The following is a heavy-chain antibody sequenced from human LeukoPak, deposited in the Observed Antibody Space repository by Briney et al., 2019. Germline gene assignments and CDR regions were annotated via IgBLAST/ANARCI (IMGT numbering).Heavy chain of an antibody. Sequence: ASVKVSCKASGYTFTGYYMHWVRQAPGQGLEWMGWINPNSGGTNYAQKFPGRVTMTRDTSISTAYMELSRLRSDDTAVYYCARDLGYCSGGSCYSEVAFDIWGQGTMVTVSS. CDR2: INPNSGGT. V-gene: IGHV1-2*02. J-gene: IGHJ3*02. D-gene: IGHD2-15*01. CDR1: GYTFTGYY. CDR3: ARDLGYCSGGSCYSEVAFDI.